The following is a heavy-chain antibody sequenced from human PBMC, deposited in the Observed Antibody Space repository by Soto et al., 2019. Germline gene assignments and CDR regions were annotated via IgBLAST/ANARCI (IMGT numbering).Heavy chain of an antibody. CDR3: ARDPTTVPPELAWYFEL. Sequence: EVQLVESGGGLVKPGGSLRLSCAASGFTFSFYGMNWVRQTPGKGLEWVSSISSRYNYIYYADSVRGRFTISRDNAKNSLYLQLNSLRAEDTAVYYCARDPTTVPPELAWYFELWGRGTLVSVSS. CDR1: GFTFSFYG. V-gene: IGHV3-21*01. D-gene: IGHD4-4*01. CDR2: ISSRYNYI. J-gene: IGHJ2*01.